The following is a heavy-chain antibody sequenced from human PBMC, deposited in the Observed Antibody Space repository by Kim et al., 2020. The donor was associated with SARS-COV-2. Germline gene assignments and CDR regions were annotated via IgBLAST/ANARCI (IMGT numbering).Heavy chain of an antibody. CDR1: GFTFSSYA. D-gene: IGHD3-16*02. Sequence: GGSLRLSCSASGFTFSSYAMSWVRQAPGKGLEWVSAISGSGGSTYYAYSVKGRFTISRDNSKNTLYLQMNSLRAEDTAVYYCAKTGYDYVWGSYRPYYFDYWGQGTLVTVSS. J-gene: IGHJ4*02. CDR2: ISGSGGST. CDR3: AKTGYDYVWGSYRPYYFDY. V-gene: IGHV3-23*01.